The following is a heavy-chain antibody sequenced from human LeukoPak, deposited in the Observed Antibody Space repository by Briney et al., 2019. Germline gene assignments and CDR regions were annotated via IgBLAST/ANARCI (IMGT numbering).Heavy chain of an antibody. Sequence: SETLSLTCTVSGGSISSYYWSWIRQPPGKGLEWIGYIYYSGSTNYNPSLKSRVTISVDTSKNQFSLKLSSVTAADTAVYYCARETLLIDAFDIWGQGTMVTVPS. J-gene: IGHJ3*02. CDR3: ARETLLIDAFDI. V-gene: IGHV4-59*01. CDR2: IYYSGST. D-gene: IGHD2/OR15-2a*01. CDR1: GGSISSYY.